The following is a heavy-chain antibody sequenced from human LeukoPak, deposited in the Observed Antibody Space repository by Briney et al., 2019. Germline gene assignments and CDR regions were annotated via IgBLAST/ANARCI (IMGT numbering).Heavy chain of an antibody. V-gene: IGHV3-30*04. CDR3: AREKQSGGTPFDY. Sequence: GGSLRLSCVASGFTSTGHSMHWVRQAPGKGLEWVAVVADDEKTIFYADSLKGRFTVSRDNSKNTVYLQMNSLRDEDTAVYYCAREKQSGGTPFDYWGQGSLVTVSS. CDR2: VADDEKTI. J-gene: IGHJ4*02. D-gene: IGHD1-26*01. CDR1: GFTSTGHS.